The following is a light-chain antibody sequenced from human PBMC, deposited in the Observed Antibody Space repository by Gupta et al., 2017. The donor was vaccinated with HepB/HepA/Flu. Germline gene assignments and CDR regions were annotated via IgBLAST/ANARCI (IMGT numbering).Light chain of an antibody. CDR2: RDT. CDR1: NIGSKN. Sequence: SYEMTQPRSVSVALGQTAGITCGGKNIGSKNVHWYQQRPGQAPVLVIFRDTNRPSGIPERFSGSNSGKTAPLTINRAQAGDEADYYCQVWDDNTGVFGGWTRLTVL. J-gene: IGLJ3*02. CDR3: QVWDDNTGV. V-gene: IGLV3-9*01.